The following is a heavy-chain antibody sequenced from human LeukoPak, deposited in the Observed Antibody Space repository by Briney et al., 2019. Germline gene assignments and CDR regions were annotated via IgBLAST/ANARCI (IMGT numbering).Heavy chain of an antibody. CDR3: ARDGYGGPFDY. J-gene: IGHJ4*02. D-gene: IGHD4-23*01. V-gene: IGHV4-61*01. Sequence: SETLSLTCTVSGGSISSSSYYWSWIRQPPGKGLEWIGYIYYSGSTNYNPSLKSRVTISVDTSKNQFSLKLSSVTAADTAVYYCARDGYGGPFDYWGQGTLVTVSS. CDR1: GGSISSSSYY. CDR2: IYYSGST.